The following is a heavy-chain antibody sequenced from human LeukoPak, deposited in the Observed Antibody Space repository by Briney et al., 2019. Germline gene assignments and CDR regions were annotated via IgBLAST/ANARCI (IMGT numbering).Heavy chain of an antibody. Sequence: GGSLRLSCEPSGFTFRTCWMTWVRQAPGKGLEWVANIKTDASEKYYADSVKGRFTISRDNAKMSLYLQMNSLRVEDTAVYYCATYSTRNAREFQSWGQGTLVTVSS. D-gene: IGHD4-11*01. V-gene: IGHV3-7*01. CDR3: ATYSTRNAREFQS. J-gene: IGHJ1*01. CDR2: IKTDASEK. CDR1: GFTFRTCW.